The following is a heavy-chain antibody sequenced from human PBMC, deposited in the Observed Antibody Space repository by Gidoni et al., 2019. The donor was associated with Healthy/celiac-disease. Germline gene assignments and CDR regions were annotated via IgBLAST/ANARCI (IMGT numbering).Heavy chain of an antibody. Sequence: QVQLVQSGAEVKKPGSSVKVSCKASGGTFSSYAISWVRQAPGQGLEWMGGIIPIFGTANYAQKFQGRVTITADESTSTAYMELSSLRSEDTAVYYCARAGDSSGYHLVLAGIWGQGTMVTVSS. CDR3: ARAGDSSGYHLVLAGI. CDR2: IIPIFGTA. D-gene: IGHD3-22*01. CDR1: GGTFSSYA. V-gene: IGHV1-69*12. J-gene: IGHJ3*02.